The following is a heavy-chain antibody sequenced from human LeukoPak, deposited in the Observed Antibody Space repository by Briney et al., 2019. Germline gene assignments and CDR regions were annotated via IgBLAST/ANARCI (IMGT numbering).Heavy chain of an antibody. V-gene: IGHV3-30*04. CDR3: ARARPSMWIDY. D-gene: IGHD5-12*01. CDR2: ISYDGSDK. Sequence: GGSLRLSCAASGFTFSSYAMYWVRQAPGKGLEWVAVISYDGSDKFYADSVKGRFTISRDSSKNTLYLQMNSLRPEDTAVYYCARARPSMWIDYWGQGTLVTVAS. CDR1: GFTFSSYA. J-gene: IGHJ4*02.